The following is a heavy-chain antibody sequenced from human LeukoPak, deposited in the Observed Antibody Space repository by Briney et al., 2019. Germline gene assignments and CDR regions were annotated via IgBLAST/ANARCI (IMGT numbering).Heavy chain of an antibody. CDR1: GGSISSYY. V-gene: IGHV4-34*01. CDR3: ARTSSVWFGELFTNWFDP. D-gene: IGHD3-10*01. CDR2: INHSGST. Sequence: PSETLSLTCTVSGGSISSYYWSWIRQPPGKGLEWIGEINHSGSTNYNPSLKSRVTISVDTSKNQFSLKLSSVTAADTAVYYCARTSSVWFGELFTNWFDPWGQGTLVTVSS. J-gene: IGHJ5*02.